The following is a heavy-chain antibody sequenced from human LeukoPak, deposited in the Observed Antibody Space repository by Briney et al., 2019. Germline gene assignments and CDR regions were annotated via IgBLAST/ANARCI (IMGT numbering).Heavy chain of an antibody. D-gene: IGHD2-2*01. V-gene: IGHV3-53*01. Sequence: PGGSLRLSCAASGFTVSTNYMTWVRQAPGEGLEWVSIIYNNGNTYYADSVKGRFTISRDNSKNTLYLQMDSLRAEDTAVYYCARELAYCSTNGCPLGYWGQGTLVTVSS. CDR2: IYNNGNT. J-gene: IGHJ4*02. CDR1: GFTVSTNY. CDR3: ARELAYCSTNGCPLGY.